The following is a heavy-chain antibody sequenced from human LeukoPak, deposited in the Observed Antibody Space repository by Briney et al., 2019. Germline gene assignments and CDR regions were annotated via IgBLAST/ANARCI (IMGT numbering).Heavy chain of an antibody. CDR3: ARQRWLALGD. J-gene: IGHJ4*02. CDR1: GDSFTDNY. V-gene: IGHV1-2*02. D-gene: IGHD6-19*01. CDR2: INPKTGVT. Sequence: ASVKVSCKASGDSFTDNYMHSVSQAPGQGLEWMGWINPKTGVTSYAQNFQGRGTMTRDTYINKSNMEQSRLTSDLTAAYYSARQRWLALGDWGQGTLVTVSS.